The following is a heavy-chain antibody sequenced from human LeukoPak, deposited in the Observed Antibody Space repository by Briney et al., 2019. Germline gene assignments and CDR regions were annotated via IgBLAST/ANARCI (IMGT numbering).Heavy chain of an antibody. V-gene: IGHV4-59*01. D-gene: IGHD6-13*01. CDR1: GGSISSYY. CDR2: IYYSGST. CDR3: ASQPFGSSWYWFDS. J-gene: IGHJ5*01. Sequence: SETLSLTCTVSGGSISSYYWSWIRQPPGKGLEWIGYIYYSGSTNYNPSLKSRVTISVDTSKNQFSLKLRSVTAADTAVYYCASQPFGSSWYWFDSWGQGTLVTVSS.